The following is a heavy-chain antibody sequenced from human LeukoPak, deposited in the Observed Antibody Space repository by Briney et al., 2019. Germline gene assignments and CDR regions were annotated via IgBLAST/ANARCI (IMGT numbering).Heavy chain of an antibody. CDR2: ISGSGDST. D-gene: IGHD5-24*01. CDR3: ANPGLSEMATIIDDAFDI. V-gene: IGHV3-23*01. Sequence: GGSLRLSCAASGFTFSSYAMSWVRQAPGKGLEWVSAISGSGDSTYYGDSVKGRFTISRDNSKNTLYLQMNNLRAEDTAVYYCANPGLSEMATIIDDAFDIWGQGTMVTVSS. CDR1: GFTFSSYA. J-gene: IGHJ3*02.